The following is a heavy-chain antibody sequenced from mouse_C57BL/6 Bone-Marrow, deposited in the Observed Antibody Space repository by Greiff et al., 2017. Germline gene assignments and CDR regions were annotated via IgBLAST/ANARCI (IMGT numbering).Heavy chain of an antibody. J-gene: IGHJ1*03. CDR2: IVPSDSYT. CDR3: ANDGYFCYFDV. D-gene: IGHD2-3*01. CDR1: GYTFTSYW. Sequence: QVQLQQPGAELVMPGASVKLSCKASGYTFTSYWMHWVKQRPGQGLEWIGEIVPSDSYTNYNQKFKGKSTLTVDTSSSTAYMRLSSLTSEVSAVYYCANDGYFCYFDVWGTGTTVTVSS. V-gene: IGHV1-69*01.